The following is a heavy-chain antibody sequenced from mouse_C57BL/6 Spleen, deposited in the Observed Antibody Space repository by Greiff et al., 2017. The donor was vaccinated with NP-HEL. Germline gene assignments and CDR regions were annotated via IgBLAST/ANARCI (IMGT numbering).Heavy chain of an antibody. CDR3: ARSNYYGSSKDFDY. J-gene: IGHJ2*01. D-gene: IGHD1-1*01. CDR2: IDPSDSYT. V-gene: IGHV1-69*01. Sequence: QVQLQQSGAELVMPGASVKLSCKASGYTFTSYWMHWVKQRPGQGLEWIGEIDPSDSYTNYNQKFKGKSTLTVDKSSSTAYMQLSSLTSEDSAVYYCARSNYYGSSKDFDYWGQGTTLTVSS. CDR1: GYTFTSYW.